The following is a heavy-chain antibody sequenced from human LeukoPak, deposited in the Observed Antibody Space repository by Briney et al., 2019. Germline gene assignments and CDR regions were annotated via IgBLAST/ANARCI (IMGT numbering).Heavy chain of an antibody. CDR2: ISYDGSNK. CDR1: GFTFSSYG. Sequence: GGSLRLSCAASGFTFSSYGMHWVRQAPGKGLEWVAVISYDGSNKYYADSVKGRFTISRDNSKNTLYLQMNSLRAEDTAVYYCANHYYDSSGSPYYYYGMDVWGQGTTVTVSS. D-gene: IGHD3-22*01. J-gene: IGHJ6*02. CDR3: ANHYYDSSGSPYYYYGMDV. V-gene: IGHV3-30*18.